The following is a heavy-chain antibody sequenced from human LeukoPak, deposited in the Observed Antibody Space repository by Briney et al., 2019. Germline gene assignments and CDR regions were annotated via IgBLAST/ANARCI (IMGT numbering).Heavy chain of an antibody. Sequence: GESLKISCKGSGYSFSSYWITWVRQMPGKGLEWMGRIDPSDSYINYSPSFQGHVTISADKSISTAYLQWSSLKASDSAMYYCARHPDVSYYYGSGSTFDYWGQGTLVTVSS. V-gene: IGHV5-10-1*01. CDR2: IDPSDSYI. CDR1: GYSFSSYW. CDR3: ARHPDVSYYYGSGSTFDY. D-gene: IGHD3-10*01. J-gene: IGHJ4*02.